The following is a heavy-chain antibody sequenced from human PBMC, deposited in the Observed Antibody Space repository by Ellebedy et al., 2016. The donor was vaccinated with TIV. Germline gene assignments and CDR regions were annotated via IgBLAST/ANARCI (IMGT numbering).Heavy chain of an antibody. CDR3: ARTAGTFPRYYFDY. V-gene: IGHV3-11*01. CDR1: GFTFSDYY. D-gene: IGHD6-13*01. Sequence: GESLKISCAASGFTFSDYYMSWIRQAPGKGLEWVSYISSSGSTIYYADSVKGRFTISRDNAKNSLYLQMNSLRAEDTAVYYCARTAGTFPRYYFDYWGQGTLVTASS. CDR2: ISSSGSTI. J-gene: IGHJ4*02.